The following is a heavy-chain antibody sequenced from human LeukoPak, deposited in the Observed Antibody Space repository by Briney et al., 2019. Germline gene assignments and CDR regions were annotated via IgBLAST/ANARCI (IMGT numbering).Heavy chain of an antibody. CDR1: GGSFSGYY. J-gene: IGHJ4*02. V-gene: IGHV4-34*01. D-gene: IGHD2-15*01. CDR2: INHSGST. CDR3: ARDRYCSGGSCYTFDY. Sequence: SETLSLTCAVYGGSFSGYYWSWIRQPPGKGLEGIGEINHSGSTNYNPSLKSRVTISVDTSKNQFSLKLSSVTAADTAVYYCARDRYCSGGSCYTFDYWGQGTLVTVSS.